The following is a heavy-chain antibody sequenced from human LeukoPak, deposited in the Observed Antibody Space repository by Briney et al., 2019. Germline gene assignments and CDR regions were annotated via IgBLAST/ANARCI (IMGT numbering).Heavy chain of an antibody. CDR1: GYTFTSYG. V-gene: IGHV1-18*01. CDR3: ARSRYSSSWHNWYFDL. CDR2: ISAYNGNT. D-gene: IGHD6-13*01. J-gene: IGHJ2*01. Sequence: ASVKVSCKASGYTFTSYGISCVRQAPGQGLEWMGWISAYNGNTNYAQKLQGRVTMTTDTSTSTAYTELRSLRSDDTAVYYCARSRYSSSWHNWYFDLWGRGTLVTVSS.